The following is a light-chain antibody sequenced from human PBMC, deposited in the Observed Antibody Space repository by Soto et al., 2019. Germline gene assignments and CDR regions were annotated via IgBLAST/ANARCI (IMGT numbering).Light chain of an antibody. CDR1: HSSSDY. CDR2: AAS. Sequence: ELVLTQSPATLSLSPGERATLSCRASHSSSDYIAWYQHKPGQAPRLVLFAASNRATGIPARFSGSASGTDFTLTISSLEPEDFAVYYCQQRANWPPLYAFGQGTKLEIK. V-gene: IGKV3-11*01. J-gene: IGKJ2*01. CDR3: QQRANWPPLYA.